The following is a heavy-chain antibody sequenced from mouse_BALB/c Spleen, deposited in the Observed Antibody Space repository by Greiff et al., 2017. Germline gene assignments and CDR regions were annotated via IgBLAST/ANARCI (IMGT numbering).Heavy chain of an antibody. V-gene: IGHV5-4*02. CDR3: AREGGSRGAMDY. Sequence: EVQLVESGGGLVKPGGSLKLSCAASGFTFSDYYMYWVRQTPAKRLEWVATISDGGSYTYYPDSVKGRFTISRDNAKNNLYLQMSSLKSEDTAMYYCAREGGSRGAMDYWGQGTSVTVSS. J-gene: IGHJ4*01. CDR2: ISDGGSYT. D-gene: IGHD1-1*01. CDR1: GFTFSDYY.